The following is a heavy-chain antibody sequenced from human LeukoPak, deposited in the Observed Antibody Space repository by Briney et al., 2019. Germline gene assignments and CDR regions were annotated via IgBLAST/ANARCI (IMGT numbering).Heavy chain of an antibody. J-gene: IGHJ4*02. Sequence: GGSLRLSCAASGFTFSSYAMHWVRQAPGKGLEWVAVISYDGSNKYYADSVKGRFTISRDNSKNTLYLQMNSLRADDTAVYFCTGYSSSWSVYWGQGTLVTVSS. CDR2: ISYDGSNK. D-gene: IGHD6-13*01. V-gene: IGHV3-30*14. CDR3: TGYSSSWSVY. CDR1: GFTFSSYA.